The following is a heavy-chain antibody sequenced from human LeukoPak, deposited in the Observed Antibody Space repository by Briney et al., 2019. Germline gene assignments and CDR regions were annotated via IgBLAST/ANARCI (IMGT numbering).Heavy chain of an antibody. D-gene: IGHD7-27*01. Sequence: PSETLSLTCTVSGDSMSSSPYYWGWIRQSPGKGLEWIGSIYSSGSTYYNPSLRSRVTISVDTSKNQFSLNLSSVTAADTAVYYCASRKLGNDYWGQGTLVTVSS. CDR3: ASRKLGNDY. CDR2: IYSSGST. J-gene: IGHJ4*02. V-gene: IGHV4-39*07. CDR1: GDSMSSSPYY.